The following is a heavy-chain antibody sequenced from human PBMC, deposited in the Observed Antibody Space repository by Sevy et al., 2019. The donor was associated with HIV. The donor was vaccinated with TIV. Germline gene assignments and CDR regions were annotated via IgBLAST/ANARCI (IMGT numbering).Heavy chain of an antibody. CDR1: GFTFSNAW. V-gene: IGHV3-15*01. J-gene: IGHJ4*02. D-gene: IGHD2-15*01. CDR2: IRSKAGGGTT. Sequence: GGSLRLSCAASGFTFSNAWMSWVRQSPGKGLEWVGRIRSKAGGGTTDYATIVKGKFTISRDDSRDILYLQLNSLETEDTAVFYCTTDHRRDGIVVVPFEYWGQGTLVTVSS. CDR3: TTDHRRDGIVVVPFEY.